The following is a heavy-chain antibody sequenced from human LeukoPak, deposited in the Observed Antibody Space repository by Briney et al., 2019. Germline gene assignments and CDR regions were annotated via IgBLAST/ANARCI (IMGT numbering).Heavy chain of an antibody. CDR2: INPNSGGT. CDR1: GYTFTGYY. D-gene: IGHD6-19*01. J-gene: IGHJ2*01. Sequence: ASVKVSCKASGYTFTGYYMHWVRQAPGQGLEWMGWINPNSGGTNYAQKFQGRVTMTRDTSISTAYMELSRLRSDDTAVYYCARMPRVAVAPSWCFDLWGRGTLVTVSS. V-gene: IGHV1-2*02. CDR3: ARMPRVAVAPSWCFDL.